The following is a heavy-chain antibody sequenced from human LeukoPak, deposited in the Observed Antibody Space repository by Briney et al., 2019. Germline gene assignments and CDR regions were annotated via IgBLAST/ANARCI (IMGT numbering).Heavy chain of an antibody. D-gene: IGHD3-9*01. CDR2: ISYDGVNK. J-gene: IGHJ4*02. Sequence: PGRSLRLSCAASGFTFSSYAMHWVRQDPGKGLEWVAVISYDGVNKYYADSVKGRFTISRDNSKSTLYLQMNSLRGDDTTVYYCARDRSLLRFFDWQCPDFWGQGTLVTVSS. CDR1: GFTFSSYA. CDR3: ARDRSLLRFFDWQCPDF. V-gene: IGHV3-30*19.